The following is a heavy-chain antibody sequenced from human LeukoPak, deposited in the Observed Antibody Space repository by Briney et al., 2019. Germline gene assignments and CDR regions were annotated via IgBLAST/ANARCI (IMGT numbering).Heavy chain of an antibody. V-gene: IGHV4-39*01. D-gene: IGHD3-10*01. CDR1: GGSISSSSYY. Sequence: PSETLSLTCTVSGGSISSSSYYWGWIRQPPGKGLEWIGSIYYSGSTYYNPSLKSRVTISVDTSKNQFSLKLSSVTAADTAVYYCARHRRGWFRKNNWFDPWGQGTLVTVSS. CDR2: IYYSGST. J-gene: IGHJ5*02. CDR3: ARHRRGWFRKNNWFDP.